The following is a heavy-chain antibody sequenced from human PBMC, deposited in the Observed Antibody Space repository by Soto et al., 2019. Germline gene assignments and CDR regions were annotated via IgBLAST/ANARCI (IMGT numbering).Heavy chain of an antibody. CDR1: GVTFINAW. J-gene: IGHJ6*02. D-gene: IGHD2-2*01. Sequence: PGGSLRLSCASSGVTFINAWMNWVRKAPGKGLEWVGRIKSKTDGGTTDYAAPVKGRFTISRDDSKNTLYLQMNSLKTEDTAVYYCTTGSQPLYYYGMDVWGQGTTVTVSS. CDR3: TTGSQPLYYYGMDV. V-gene: IGHV3-15*07. CDR2: IKSKTDGGTT.